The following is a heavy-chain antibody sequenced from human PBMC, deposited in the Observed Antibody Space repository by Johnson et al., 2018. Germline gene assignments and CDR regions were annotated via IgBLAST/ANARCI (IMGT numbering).Heavy chain of an antibody. D-gene: IGHD4-17*01. Sequence: EVQLLETGGGLIQXGGSLRLSCAASGFTVSSNYMSWVRQAPGKGLEWVSVIYSGGSTYYADSVKGRFTISRDNSKNTRYLQMNSLRAEDTAVYYCARWGTTVDAFDIWGQGTMVTVSS. CDR1: GFTVSSNY. J-gene: IGHJ3*02. V-gene: IGHV3-53*02. CDR2: IYSGGST. CDR3: ARWGTTVDAFDI.